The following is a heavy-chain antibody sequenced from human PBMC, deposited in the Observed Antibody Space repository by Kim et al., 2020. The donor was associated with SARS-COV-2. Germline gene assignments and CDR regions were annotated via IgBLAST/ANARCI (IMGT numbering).Heavy chain of an antibody. Sequence: SQTLSLTCAVYGGSFSGYYWSWIRQPPGKGLEWIGEINHSGSTNYNPSLKSRVTISVDTSKNQFSLKLSSVTAADTAVYYCARGQFPYSSSWYRVWGYFDYWGQGTLVTVSS. CDR1: GGSFSGYY. CDR2: INHSGST. J-gene: IGHJ4*02. V-gene: IGHV4-34*01. CDR3: ARGQFPYSSSWYRVWGYFDY. D-gene: IGHD6-13*01.